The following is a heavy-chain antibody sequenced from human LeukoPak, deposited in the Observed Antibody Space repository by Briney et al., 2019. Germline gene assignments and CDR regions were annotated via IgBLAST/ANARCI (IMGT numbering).Heavy chain of an antibody. CDR1: GYTFNTHW. CDR3: ARSDYHGNSFDY. V-gene: IGHV5-51*01. J-gene: IGHJ4*02. D-gene: IGHD4-23*01. Sequence: GESLKISCKVSGYTFNTHWIGWVRRMPGKGLEWMGIIYPGDSHTKYSPSFQGQVTISADKLISTAYLQWSSLKASDTAMYYCARSDYHGNSFDYWGQGTLVTVSS. CDR2: IYPGDSHT.